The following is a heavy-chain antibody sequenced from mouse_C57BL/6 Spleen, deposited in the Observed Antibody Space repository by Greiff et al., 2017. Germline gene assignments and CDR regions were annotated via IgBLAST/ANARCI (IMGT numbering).Heavy chain of an antibody. D-gene: IGHD4-1*01. V-gene: IGHV1-55*01. Sequence: QVQLQQPGAELVKPGASVKMSCKASGYTFTSYWLTWVKQRPGQGLEWIGDIYPGSGSTNYNEKFKSKATLTVDTSSSTAYMQLSSLTSEDSAVYYCARTGTWDWAMDVWGQGTSVTVSS. CDR1: GYTFTSYW. CDR3: ARTGTWDWAMDV. J-gene: IGHJ4*01. CDR2: IYPGSGST.